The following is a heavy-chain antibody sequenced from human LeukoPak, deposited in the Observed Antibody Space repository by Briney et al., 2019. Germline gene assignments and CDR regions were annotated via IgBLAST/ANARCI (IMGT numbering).Heavy chain of an antibody. Sequence: SQTLSLTCAISGDSFSSNSAAWNWIRQSPSRGLEWLGRTYYRYKWYNDYAVSVKSRITINPVTSKNQFSLQLNTVTPQDTAVYYCARVYGDNAFFDYWGQGTLVTVSS. CDR1: GDSFSSNSAA. D-gene: IGHD4-17*01. V-gene: IGHV6-1*01. CDR2: TYYRYKWYN. CDR3: ARVYGDNAFFDY. J-gene: IGHJ4*02.